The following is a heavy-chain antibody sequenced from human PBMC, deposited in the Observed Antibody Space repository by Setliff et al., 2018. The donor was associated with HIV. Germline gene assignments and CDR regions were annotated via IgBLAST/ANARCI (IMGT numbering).Heavy chain of an antibody. D-gene: IGHD3-10*01. CDR1: GFTFTNAW. CDR3: ATGGGRYLHEWAY. CDR2: FKTDGGTT. Sequence: LRLSCVASGFTFTNAWVNWVRQAPGTGLEWVGRFKTDGGTTDYAAPVKGRFTISRDDSKTTLYLQRNSLKTEDTAMYYCATGGGRYLHEWAYWGQGTLVTVSS. V-gene: IGHV3-15*01. J-gene: IGHJ4*02.